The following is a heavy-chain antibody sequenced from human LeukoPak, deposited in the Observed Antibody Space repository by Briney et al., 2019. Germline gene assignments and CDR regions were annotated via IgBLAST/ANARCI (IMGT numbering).Heavy chain of an antibody. V-gene: IGHV3-30-3*01. J-gene: IGHJ4*02. Sequence: GGSLRLSCAASGFTFSSYAMHWVRQAPGKRLEWVAVISYDGSNKYYADSVKGRFTISRDNSKNTLYLQMNSLRAEDTAVYYCARDALRFYDYVWGSYLLYYFDYWGQGTLVTVSS. CDR2: ISYDGSNK. D-gene: IGHD3-16*02. CDR1: GFTFSSYA. CDR3: ARDALRFYDYVWGSYLLYYFDY.